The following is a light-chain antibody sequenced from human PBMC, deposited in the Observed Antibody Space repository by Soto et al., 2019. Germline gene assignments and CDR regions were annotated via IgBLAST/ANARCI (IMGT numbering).Light chain of an antibody. CDR1: SSNIGSNA. Sequence: QSVLTQPPSASGSPGQRVTISCSGSSSNIGSNAVNWYQQLPGTAPKLLIYNNDLRPSGVPDRFSGSKSGTSASLAISGLQSDDETDYYCAAWDDSLPGVLFGGGTKLTVL. V-gene: IGLV1-44*01. J-gene: IGLJ2*01. CDR2: NND. CDR3: AAWDDSLPGVL.